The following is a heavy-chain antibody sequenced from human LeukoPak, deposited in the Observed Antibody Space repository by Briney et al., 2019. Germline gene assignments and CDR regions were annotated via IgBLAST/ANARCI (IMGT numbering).Heavy chain of an antibody. V-gene: IGHV3-21*01. CDR3: ARVSGSYYRGYFDY. D-gene: IGHD1-26*01. CDR2: ISSSSSYI. CDR1: GFTFSSYS. J-gene: IGHJ4*02. Sequence: AGSLRLSCAASGFTFSSYSMNWVRQAPGKGLEWVSSISSSSSYIYYADSVKGRFTISRDNAKNSLYLQMNSLRAEDTAVYYCARVSGSYYRGYFDYWGQGTLVTASS.